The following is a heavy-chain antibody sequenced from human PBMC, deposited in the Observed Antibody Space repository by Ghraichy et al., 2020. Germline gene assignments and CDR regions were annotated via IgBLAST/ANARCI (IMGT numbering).Heavy chain of an antibody. CDR3: AGPVVDTAMVFDP. Sequence: SGTLSLTCTVSGGSISSSSYYWGWIRQPPGKGLEWIGSIYYSGSTYYNPSLKSRVTISVDTSKNQFSLKLSSVTAADTAVYYCAGPVVDTAMVFDPWGQGTLVTVSS. V-gene: IGHV4-39*01. CDR1: GGSISSSSYY. CDR2: IYYSGST. D-gene: IGHD5-18*01. J-gene: IGHJ5*02.